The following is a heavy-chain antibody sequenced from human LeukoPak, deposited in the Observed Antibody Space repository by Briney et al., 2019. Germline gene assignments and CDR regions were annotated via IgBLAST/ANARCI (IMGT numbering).Heavy chain of an antibody. CDR1: GFIFSNYW. CDR3: AKDLKYSSRYFDY. CDR2: IKQDGGEK. V-gene: IGHV3-7*03. J-gene: IGHJ4*02. D-gene: IGHD6-19*01. Sequence: GGSLRLSCAASGFIFSNYWMSWLRQAPGRGLEWVANIKQDGGEKYYVDSVKGRFTISRDSAKNSLYLQMNSLRPEDTALYYCAKDLKYSSRYFDYWGQGTLVTVSS.